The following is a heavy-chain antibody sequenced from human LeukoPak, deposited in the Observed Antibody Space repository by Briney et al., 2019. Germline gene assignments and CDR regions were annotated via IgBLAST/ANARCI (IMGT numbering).Heavy chain of an antibody. Sequence: KPSETLSLTCAVYGGSFSGYYWSWIRQPPGKGLEWIGEINHSGSTNYNPSLKSRVTISVDTSKNQFSLKLSSVTAADTAVYYCARDEWFGETARFDPWGQGTLVTVSS. CDR2: INHSGST. J-gene: IGHJ5*02. D-gene: IGHD3-10*01. CDR1: GGSFSGYY. CDR3: ARDEWFGETARFDP. V-gene: IGHV4-34*01.